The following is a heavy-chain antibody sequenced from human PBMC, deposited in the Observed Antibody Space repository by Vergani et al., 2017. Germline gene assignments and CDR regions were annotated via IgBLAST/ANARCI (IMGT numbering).Heavy chain of an antibody. D-gene: IGHD3-3*01. V-gene: IGHV3-21*01. Sequence: EVQLVESGGGLVKPGGSLRLSCAASGFTFSSYSMNWVRQAPGKGLEWVSSISSSSSYIYYADSVKGRFTISRDNAKNSLYLQMNSLRAEDTAVYYCARAKDYDFWSGYHKIYYYYGMDVWGQGTTVTVSS. J-gene: IGHJ6*02. CDR2: ISSSSSYI. CDR1: GFTFSSYS. CDR3: ARAKDYDFWSGYHKIYYYYGMDV.